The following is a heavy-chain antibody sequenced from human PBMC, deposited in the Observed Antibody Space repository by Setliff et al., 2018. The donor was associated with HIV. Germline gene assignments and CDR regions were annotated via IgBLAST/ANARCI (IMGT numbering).Heavy chain of an antibody. CDR3: TTDLGTRYDTPVY. Sequence: PGGSLRLSCAASGFTFNKAWMNWVRQAPGRGLEWVGRVKSKRDGGTVDYAAPVKGRFTISIDDSKTTLYLQMSSLKTEDTAVYYCTTDLGTRYDTPVYWGQGTLVTVSS. V-gene: IGHV3-15*07. J-gene: IGHJ4*02. D-gene: IGHD5-12*01. CDR1: GFTFNKAW. CDR2: VKSKRDGGTV.